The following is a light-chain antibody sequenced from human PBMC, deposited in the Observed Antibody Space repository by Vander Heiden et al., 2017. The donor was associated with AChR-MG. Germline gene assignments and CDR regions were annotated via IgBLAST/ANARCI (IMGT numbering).Light chain of an antibody. CDR2: DVS. V-gene: IGLV2-14*01. Sequence: QSALTQPASVSGSPGQSITISCTGTSSDVGGYNYVSWYQQHPGNAPKLMRYDVSKRPSGVSNRFSGSKSGNTASLTISGLQAEDEAYYYCSSYTSSSTPLFGGGTKLTVL. CDR1: SSDVGGYNY. J-gene: IGLJ2*01. CDR3: SSYTSSSTPL.